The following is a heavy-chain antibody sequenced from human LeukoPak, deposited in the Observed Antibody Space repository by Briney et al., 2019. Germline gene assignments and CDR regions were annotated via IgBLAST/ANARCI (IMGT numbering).Heavy chain of an antibody. CDR1: GGSISNTSYY. D-gene: IGHD3-3*01. V-gene: IGHV4-39*07. CDR3: AREMLNGSGYFDY. CDR2: INYSGTT. J-gene: IGHJ4*02. Sequence: PSETLSLTCTVSGGSISNTSYYWGWIRQPPGKGLEWIGSINYSGTTYYNPSLKSRVTISVDTSKNQFSLKLSSVTAADTAFYYCAREMLNGSGYFDYWGQGTLVTVSS.